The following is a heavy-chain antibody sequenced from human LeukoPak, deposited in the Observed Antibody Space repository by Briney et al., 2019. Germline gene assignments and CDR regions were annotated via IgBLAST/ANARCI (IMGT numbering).Heavy chain of an antibody. CDR1: GFTFTNSA. CDR3: AAQPRIFGELNY. CDR2: ISGSGGST. Sequence: GGSLRLSCAASGFTFTNSAMTWVRQAPGKGLEWVSAISGSGGSTYYADSVKGRFTISRDNSKNTLYLQMNSLRAEDTAVYYCAAQPRIFGELNYWGQGTLVTVSS. J-gene: IGHJ4*02. D-gene: IGHD3-10*01. V-gene: IGHV3-23*01.